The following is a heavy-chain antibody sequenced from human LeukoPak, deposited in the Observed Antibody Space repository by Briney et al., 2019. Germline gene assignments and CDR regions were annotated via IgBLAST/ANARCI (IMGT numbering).Heavy chain of an antibody. V-gene: IGHV1-2*02. CDR1: GYTFTGYY. D-gene: IGHD1-26*01. J-gene: IGHJ4*02. Sequence: GASVKVSCKASGYTFTGYYMHWVRQAPGQGLEWMGGINPNSGGTNYAQKFQGRVTMTRDTSISTAYMELSRLRSDDTAVYYCARDPYYAGFRWELLLDYWGQGTLVTVSS. CDR3: ARDPYYAGFRWELLLDY. CDR2: INPNSGGT.